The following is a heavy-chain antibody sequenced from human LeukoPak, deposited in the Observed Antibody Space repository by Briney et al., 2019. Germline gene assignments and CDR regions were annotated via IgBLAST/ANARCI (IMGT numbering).Heavy chain of an antibody. D-gene: IGHD6-13*01. J-gene: IGHJ6*03. CDR1: GYIFTSYD. V-gene: IGHV1-8*01. CDR3: ASVSSWYPYYYYYMDV. Sequence: ASVKVSCKASGYIFTSYDINWVRQATGQGLEWMGWMNPNSGNTGYAQKFQGRVTMTRNTSISTAYMELSRLRSDDTAVYYCASVSSWYPYYYYYMDVWGKGTTVTISS. CDR2: MNPNSGNT.